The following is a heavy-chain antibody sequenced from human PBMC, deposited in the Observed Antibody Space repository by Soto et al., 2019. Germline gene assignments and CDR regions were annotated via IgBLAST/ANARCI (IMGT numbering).Heavy chain of an antibody. D-gene: IGHD3-16*01. CDR3: ARRWGDAFDI. CDR2: IYYSGGT. V-gene: IGHV4-59*08. CDR1: GGSISSYY. Sequence: QVQLQESGPGLVKPSETLSLTCTVSGGSISSYYWSWIRQPPGKGLEWIGYIYYSGGTNYNPSLTSRVTISVDTSKNQFSLKLSSVTAADTAVYYCARRWGDAFDIWGQGTMVTVSS. J-gene: IGHJ3*02.